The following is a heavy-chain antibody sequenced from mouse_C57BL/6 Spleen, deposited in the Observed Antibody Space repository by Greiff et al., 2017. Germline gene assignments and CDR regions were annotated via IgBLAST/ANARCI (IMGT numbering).Heavy chain of an antibody. CDR1: GYTFTDYY. CDR3: ARRGAKGYYGSSPAWFAD. J-gene: IGHJ3*01. V-gene: IGHV1-26*01. D-gene: IGHD1-1*01. Sequence: VQLQQSGPELVKPGASVKIYGKASGYTFTDYYMNWVKQSHGKRLEWMGDMNPNNGGTSYNQKFKGKATLSVDKSSSTAYMVLRSLTSADSAVYYCARRGAKGYYGSSPAWFADWGQVSLVTVSA. CDR2: MNPNNGGT.